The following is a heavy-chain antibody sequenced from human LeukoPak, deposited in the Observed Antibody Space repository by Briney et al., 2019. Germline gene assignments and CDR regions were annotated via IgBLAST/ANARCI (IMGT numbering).Heavy chain of an antibody. J-gene: IGHJ4*02. Sequence: GGSLRPSCAASGFTFSSYEMNWVRQAPGKGLEWVSCISSSGSTIFYADSVKGRFTISRDNAKNSLYLQMNSLRDEDSAVYYCARPYSSSGYGAYFDYWGQGTLVTVSS. V-gene: IGHV3-48*03. CDR3: ARPYSSSGYGAYFDY. CDR2: ISSSGSTI. CDR1: GFTFSSYE. D-gene: IGHD6-13*01.